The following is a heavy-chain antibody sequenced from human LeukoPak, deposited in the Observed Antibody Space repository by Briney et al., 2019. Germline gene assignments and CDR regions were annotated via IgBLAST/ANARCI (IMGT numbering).Heavy chain of an antibody. CDR3: ATHLGYCSSTSCFSENWFDP. D-gene: IGHD2-2*01. CDR2: IIPIFGTA. V-gene: IGHV1-69*13. Sequence: SVKVSCKASGGTFSSYAISWVRQAPGQGLEWMGGIIPIFGTANYAQKFQGRVTITADESTSTAYMELSSLRSEDTAVYYCATHLGYCSSTSCFSENWFDPWGQGALVTVSS. J-gene: IGHJ5*02. CDR1: GGTFSSYA.